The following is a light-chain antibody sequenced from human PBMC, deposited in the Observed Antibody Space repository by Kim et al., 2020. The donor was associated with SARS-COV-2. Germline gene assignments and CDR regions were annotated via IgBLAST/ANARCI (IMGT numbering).Light chain of an antibody. CDR1: NIGSKS. CDR2: YDS. CDR3: QVWDSSSDHHYV. J-gene: IGLJ1*01. V-gene: IGLV3-21*04. Sequence: PGKTDRIACGGTNIGSKSVHWYLQKPGQAPVLVIYYDSDRPSGIPERFSGSNSGNTATLTISRVEAGDEADYYCQVWDSSSDHHYVFGTGTKVTVL.